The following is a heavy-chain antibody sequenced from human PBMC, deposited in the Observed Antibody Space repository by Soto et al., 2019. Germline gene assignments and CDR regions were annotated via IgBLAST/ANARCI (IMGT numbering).Heavy chain of an antibody. CDR3: ARYSRWLQQIDY. J-gene: IGHJ4*02. V-gene: IGHV4-34*01. Sequence: QVQLQQWGAGLLKPSETLSLTCAVYGGSFSGYYWSWIRQPPGKGLEWIGEINHSGSTNYNPSLKSRVTISVDTSKNQFSLKLSSVTAADTAVYYCARYSRWLQQIDYWGQGTLVTVSS. D-gene: IGHD5-12*01. CDR1: GGSFSGYY. CDR2: INHSGST.